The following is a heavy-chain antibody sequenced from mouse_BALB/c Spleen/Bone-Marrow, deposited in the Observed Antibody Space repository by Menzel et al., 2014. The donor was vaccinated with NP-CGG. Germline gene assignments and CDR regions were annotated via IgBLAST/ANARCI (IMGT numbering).Heavy chain of an antibody. Sequence: EVQLQQSGAELVKPGASVKLSCTASGFNIKDTYMHWVKQRPEQGLEWIGRIDPANGNTKYDPKFQGKATITADTSSNTAYLQLSSLTSEDTAVYYCAGYYYGRAWFAYWGQGTLVTVSA. CDR1: GFNIKDTY. CDR2: IDPANGNT. CDR3: AGYYYGRAWFAY. D-gene: IGHD1-1*01. V-gene: IGHV14-3*02. J-gene: IGHJ3*01.